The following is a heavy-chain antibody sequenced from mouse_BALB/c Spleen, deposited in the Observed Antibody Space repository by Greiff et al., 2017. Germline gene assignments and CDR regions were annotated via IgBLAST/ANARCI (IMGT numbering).Heavy chain of an antibody. D-gene: IGHD1-1*01. CDR3: ANNYYGSSFDY. Sequence: EVKLEESGGGLVKPGGSLKLSCAASGFTFSSYAMSWVRQTPEKRLEWVASISSGGSTYYPDSVKGRFTISRDNARNILYLQMSSLRSEDTAMYYCANNYYGSSFDYWGQGTTLTVSS. CDR2: ISSGGST. CDR1: GFTFSSYA. J-gene: IGHJ2*01. V-gene: IGHV5-6-5*01.